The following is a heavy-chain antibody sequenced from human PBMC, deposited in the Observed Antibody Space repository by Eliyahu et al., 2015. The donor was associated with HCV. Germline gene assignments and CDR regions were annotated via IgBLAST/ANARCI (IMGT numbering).Heavy chain of an antibody. CDR1: GDSVPNNSSA. Sequence: QVQLQQSGPGLVKPSQTLXLTCAISGDSVPNNSSAWNWIRQSPSRGLEWVGRKYYRSKWXNDYAVPVKSRITFNPDTSKNQFSLQLNSVTPEDTAVYYCARGGTYGDYFPYWGPGNPGHRLL. V-gene: IGHV6-1*01. CDR3: ARGGTYGDYFPY. D-gene: IGHD4-17*01. CDR2: KYYRSKWXN. J-gene: IGHJ4*02.